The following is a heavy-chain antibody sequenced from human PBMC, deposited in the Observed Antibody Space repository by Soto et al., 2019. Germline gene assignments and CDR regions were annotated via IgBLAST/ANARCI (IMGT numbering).Heavy chain of an antibody. CDR2: ISSGTSYT. J-gene: IGHJ6*02. D-gene: IGHD3-10*01. Sequence: GGSLRLSCAASGFTFSDYYMSWIRQAPGKGLEWISYISSGTSYTNYADSVKGRFTISRDDAKKSLDLQMNRLTVEDTAVYYCARDGSGSYYYGMDVWGQGTTVTVSS. CDR3: ARDGSGSYYYGMDV. CDR1: GFTFSDYY. V-gene: IGHV3-11*05.